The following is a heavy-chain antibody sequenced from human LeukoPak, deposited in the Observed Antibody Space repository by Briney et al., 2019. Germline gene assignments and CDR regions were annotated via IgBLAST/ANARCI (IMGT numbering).Heavy chain of an antibody. CDR3: AKGIYSSGWSYFDY. CDR1: GFTFSNSA. D-gene: IGHD6-19*01. Sequence: GESLRLSCAASGFTFSNSAMSWVRQAPGKGLEWVSTLSGSGITTYYADSVKGRFTISRDNSKNTLYLQMNSLRAEDAAVYYCAKGIYSSGWSYFDYWGHGTLVTVSS. J-gene: IGHJ4*01. V-gene: IGHV3-23*01. CDR2: LSGSGITT.